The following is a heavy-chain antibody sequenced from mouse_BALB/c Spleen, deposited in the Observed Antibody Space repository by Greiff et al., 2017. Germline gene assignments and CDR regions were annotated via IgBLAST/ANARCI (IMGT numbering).Heavy chain of an antibody. CDR1: GFTFSSYA. D-gene: IGHD2-10*01. Sequence: EVQGVESGGGLVKPGGSLKLSCAASGFTFSSYAMSWVRQTPEKRLEWVATISSGGSYTYYPDSVKGRFTISRDNAKNTLYLQMSSLMSEDTAMYYCARPAYYGNYSFADWGQGTLVTVSA. CDR3: ARPAYYGNYSFAD. J-gene: IGHJ3*01. V-gene: IGHV5-9-3*01. CDR2: ISSGGSYT.